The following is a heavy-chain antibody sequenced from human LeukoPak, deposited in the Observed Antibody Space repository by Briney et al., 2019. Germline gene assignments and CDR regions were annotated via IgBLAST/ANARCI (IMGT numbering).Heavy chain of an antibody. Sequence: PGGSLRLSCAASGFTVSSNYMSWVRQAPGKGLEWVSVIYGGGSTYYADSVKGRFTISRDNSKNTLYLQMNSLRAEDTAVYYCARAGGGYSSGWYLDYWGQGTLVTVSS. V-gene: IGHV3-66*01. CDR2: IYGGGST. D-gene: IGHD6-19*01. CDR1: GFTVSSNY. J-gene: IGHJ4*02. CDR3: ARAGGGYSSGWYLDY.